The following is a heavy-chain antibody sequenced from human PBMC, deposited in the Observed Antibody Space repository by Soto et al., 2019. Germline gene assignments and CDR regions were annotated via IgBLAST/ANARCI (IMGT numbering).Heavy chain of an antibody. CDR1: GLGISDDE. CDR3: ARGPPYYDILTGYLAS. CDR2: IWYDGSNK. Sequence: GPLRLSGTVCGLGISDDEMNGVCGAPVVGLDWVAFIWYDGSNKYYADSVKGRFTISRDNSKNTLYLQMNSLRAEETAVYFCARGPPYYDILTGYLASCGQGTLVAVSS. J-gene: IGHJ4*02. D-gene: IGHD3-9*01. V-gene: IGHV3-33*01.